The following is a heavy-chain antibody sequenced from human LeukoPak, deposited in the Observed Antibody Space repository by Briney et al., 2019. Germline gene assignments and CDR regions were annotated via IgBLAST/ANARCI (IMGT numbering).Heavy chain of an antibody. V-gene: IGHV4-34*01. CDR3: ARDSGYSYGYDY. Sequence: SETLSLTCAVYGGSFSGHYWSWIRQPPGKGLEWIGEINHSGSTNYNPSLKSRVTISVDTSKNQFSLKLSSVTAADTAVYYCARDSGYSYGYDYWGQGILVTVSS. D-gene: IGHD5-18*01. J-gene: IGHJ4*02. CDR2: INHSGST. CDR1: GGSFSGHY.